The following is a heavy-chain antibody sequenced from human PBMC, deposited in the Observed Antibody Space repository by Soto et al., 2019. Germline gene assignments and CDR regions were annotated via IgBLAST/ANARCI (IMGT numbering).Heavy chain of an antibody. V-gene: IGHV3-23*01. CDR1: GFTMSDYV. CDR3: ATSICDRITVVGEVMNAPSVASLDR. J-gene: IGHJ5*02. Sequence: SCKTSGFTMSDYVMNCVLQAPWNALELLSAITRTSGTTYYADSVKGRSTVSRDNSKNPLLLQLSNLRADDTATYYCATSICDRITVVGEVMNAPSVASLDRWGQGTLVTVSS. CDR2: ITRTSGTT. D-gene: IGHD3-16*01.